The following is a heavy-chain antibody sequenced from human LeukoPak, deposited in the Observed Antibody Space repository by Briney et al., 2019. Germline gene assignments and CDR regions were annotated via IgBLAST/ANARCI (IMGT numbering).Heavy chain of an antibody. V-gene: IGHV1-8*01. J-gene: IGHJ5*02. CDR1: GYTFTSYD. Sequence: ASVKVSCKASGYTFTSYDINWVRQATGQGLEWMGWMNPNSGNTGYAQKFQGRITMSRDTSKSTVYMELSSLRSEDTAFYYCATDHSMANTAWWFDPWGQGTLVTVSS. CDR3: ATDHSMANTAWWFDP. D-gene: IGHD5-24*01. CDR2: MNPNSGNT.